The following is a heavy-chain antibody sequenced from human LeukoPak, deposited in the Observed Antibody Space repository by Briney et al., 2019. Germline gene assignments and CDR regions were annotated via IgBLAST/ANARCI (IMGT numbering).Heavy chain of an antibody. J-gene: IGHJ4*02. Sequence: GGSLRLSCAASGFTFSSYGMHWVRQAPGKGLEWVAVISYDGSNKYYADSVKGRFTISRDNSKNTLYLQMNSLRAEDTAVYYCAREEWDYSSSHFDYWGQGTLVTVSS. CDR3: AREEWDYSSSHFDY. CDR1: GFTFSSYG. D-gene: IGHD6-6*01. CDR2: ISYDGSNK. V-gene: IGHV3-30*03.